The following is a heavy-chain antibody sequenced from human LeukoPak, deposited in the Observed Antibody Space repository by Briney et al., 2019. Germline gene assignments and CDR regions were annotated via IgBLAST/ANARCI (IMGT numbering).Heavy chain of an antibody. Sequence: ASVKVSCKASGYTFTDYGVSWVRQAPGQGLEWMGWISGYNDNPNHIQRLQGRVTMTTDTSTSTAYLELRSLTSDDTAVYYCARDRPKDDAFDIWGQGTLVIVSS. CDR2: ISGYNDNP. J-gene: IGHJ3*02. V-gene: IGHV1-18*01. CDR1: GYTFTDYG. CDR3: ARDRPKDDAFDI.